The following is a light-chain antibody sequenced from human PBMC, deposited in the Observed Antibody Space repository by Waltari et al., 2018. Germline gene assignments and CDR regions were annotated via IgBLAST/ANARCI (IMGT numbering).Light chain of an antibody. CDR3: QQYYAIPRT. CDR1: QTVLYSSNNKNY. CDR2: GAS. J-gene: IGKJ1*01. V-gene: IGKV4-1*01. Sequence: DIVMTQSPDSLAVSLGARATINCRSSQTVLYSSNNKNYLAWYQQRPGQPPKLLIYGASTRDSGVPDRFSGGGSGTDFTLTISSLLPEDVAVYYCQQYYAIPRTFGQGTKVEIK.